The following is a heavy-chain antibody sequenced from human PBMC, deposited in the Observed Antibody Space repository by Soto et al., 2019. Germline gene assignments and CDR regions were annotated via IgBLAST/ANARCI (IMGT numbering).Heavy chain of an antibody. CDR1: GYTLTELS. Sequence: ASVKVSCKVSGYTLTELSMHWVRQAPGKGLEWMGGFDPEDGETIYAQKFQGRVTMTEDTSTGTAYMELSSLRSEDTAVYYCARPLWFGEDNTGAFDIWGQGTMVTVSS. J-gene: IGHJ3*02. CDR2: FDPEDGET. V-gene: IGHV1-24*01. CDR3: ARPLWFGEDNTGAFDI. D-gene: IGHD3-10*01.